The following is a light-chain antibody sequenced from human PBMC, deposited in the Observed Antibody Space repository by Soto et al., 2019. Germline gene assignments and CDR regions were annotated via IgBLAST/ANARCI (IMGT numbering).Light chain of an antibody. CDR1: QSVRTY. J-gene: IGKJ1*01. CDR2: EAS. V-gene: IGKV3-11*01. Sequence: EIVLTQSPATLSLSPGERATLSCRASQSVRTYLAWYQQKPGQAPRLLISEASNRATGIPARFSGSGSGTDFTLTISSLEPEDSAIYYCQQRTNWPPWTFGQGTKVEI. CDR3: QQRTNWPPWT.